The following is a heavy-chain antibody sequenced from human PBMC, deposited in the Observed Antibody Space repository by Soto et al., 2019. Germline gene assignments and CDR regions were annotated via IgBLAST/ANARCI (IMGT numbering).Heavy chain of an antibody. Sequence: SETLSLTCAVYGGSFSGYYWSWIRQPPGKWLEWIGEINHRGSTNYNPSLKSRVTISVDTSKKQFSLKLSSVTAADTAVYYCARGGHYYDSSGYPDYYYYGMDVWGQGXTVTVSS. J-gene: IGHJ6*02. V-gene: IGHV4-34*01. CDR1: GGSFSGYY. D-gene: IGHD3-22*01. CDR2: INHRGST. CDR3: ARGGHYYDSSGYPDYYYYGMDV.